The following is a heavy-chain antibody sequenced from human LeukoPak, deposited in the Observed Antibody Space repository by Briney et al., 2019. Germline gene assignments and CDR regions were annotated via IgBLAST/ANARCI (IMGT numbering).Heavy chain of an antibody. D-gene: IGHD3-10*01. V-gene: IGHV3-74*01. Sequence: GGSLRLSCAASGFTFSSYWMHWVRHAPGKGLVWVSRINRDDSSTTYAYSLKGRFTISRDNAKNTLYLQMNSLRAEDTAVYYCARGYYGSGSYYTLDYWGQGTLVTVSS. CDR2: INRDDSST. CDR1: GFTFSSYW. J-gene: IGHJ4*02. CDR3: ARGYYGSGSYYTLDY.